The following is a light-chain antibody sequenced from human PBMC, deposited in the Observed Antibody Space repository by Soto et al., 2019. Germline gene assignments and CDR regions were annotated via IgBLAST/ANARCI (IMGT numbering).Light chain of an antibody. CDR3: QQYSRLWS. CDR1: ESISTW. V-gene: IGKV1-5*03. J-gene: IGKJ1*01. CDR2: GAS. Sequence: GDRGTITCRASESISTWLAWYQQKPGKAPKLLIYGASSLESGVPPRFSGDGSETDFTLTISSLQRDDFGTYYCQQYSRLWSFGQGTTGDIK.